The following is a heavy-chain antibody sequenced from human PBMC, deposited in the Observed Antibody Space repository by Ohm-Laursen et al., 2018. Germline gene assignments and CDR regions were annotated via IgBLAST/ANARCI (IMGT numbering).Heavy chain of an antibody. CDR2: INPSGGST. Sequence: AASVKVSCKASGYTFTSYYMHWVRQAPGQGLEWMGIINPSGGSTSYAQKFQGRVTMTRDTSTSTVYMELSSVTAADTAVYYCARALLPRNWFDPWGQGTLVTVSS. J-gene: IGHJ5*02. CDR3: ARALLPRNWFDP. CDR1: GYTFTSYY. V-gene: IGHV1-46*01.